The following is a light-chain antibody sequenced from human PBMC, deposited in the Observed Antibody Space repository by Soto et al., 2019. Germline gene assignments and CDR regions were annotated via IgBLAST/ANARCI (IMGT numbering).Light chain of an antibody. CDR3: GTWDNSLSAYV. J-gene: IGLJ1*01. CDR2: DNN. Sequence: QSVLTQPPSVSAAPGQEVTISCSGSSSNIGNNYVSWYQQLPGTAPKLLIYDNNKRPSGIPDRFSGSKSGTSATLGITGRQTGDEAYYYCGTWDNSLSAYVFGTGTKLTVL. V-gene: IGLV1-51*01. CDR1: SSNIGNNY.